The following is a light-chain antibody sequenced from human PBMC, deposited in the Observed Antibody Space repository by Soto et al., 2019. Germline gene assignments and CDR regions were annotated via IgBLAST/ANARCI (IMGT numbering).Light chain of an antibody. CDR1: SSDIGAYDY. CDR2: EVT. V-gene: IGLV2-14*01. Sequence: QSVLTQPASVSGSPGQSITISCTGTSSDIGAYDYVSWFQQHPDKAPKLMISEVTNRPSGVSDRFSGSKSGNAASLTISGLQAEDEDYYFCFSFTTAHTHIFGTGTKVTVL. CDR3: FSFTTAHTHI. J-gene: IGLJ1*01.